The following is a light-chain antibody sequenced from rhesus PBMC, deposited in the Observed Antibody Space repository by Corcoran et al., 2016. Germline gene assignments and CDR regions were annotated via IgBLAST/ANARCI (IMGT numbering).Light chain of an antibody. CDR3: QVWDSRSDHGV. V-gene: IGLV3-44*01. J-gene: IGLJ6*01. CDR1: SSGREA. Sequence: SFDLTQPPSVSVSPGQTARITCGEDSSGREAVNWYQQKPPQAPVLVIYYDNERPSGIPERFSGSKSGNTATLTSSGVEAGDEADYSCQVWDSRSDHGVFASGTKLTVL. CDR2: YDN.